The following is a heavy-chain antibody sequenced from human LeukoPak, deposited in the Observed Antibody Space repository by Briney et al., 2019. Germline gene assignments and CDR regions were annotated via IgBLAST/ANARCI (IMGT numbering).Heavy chain of an antibody. CDR2: INPNSGGT. Sequence: GASVKVSCKASGYTFTGYYMHWVLQAPGQGLEWMGWINPNSGGTNYAQKFQGRVTMTRDTSISTAYMELSRLRSDDTAVYYCASHYCSSTSCQYNWFDPWGQGTLVTVSS. CDR3: ASHYCSSTSCQYNWFDP. J-gene: IGHJ5*02. D-gene: IGHD2-2*01. V-gene: IGHV1-2*02. CDR1: GYTFTGYY.